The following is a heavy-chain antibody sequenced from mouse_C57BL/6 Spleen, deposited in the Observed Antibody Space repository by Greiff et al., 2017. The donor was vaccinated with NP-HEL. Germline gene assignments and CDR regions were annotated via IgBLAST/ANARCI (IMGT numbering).Heavy chain of an antibody. CDR3: ARKGRTVIDDY. D-gene: IGHD4-1*01. V-gene: IGHV1-59*01. Sequence: QVQLQQPGAELVRPGTSVKLSCKASGYTFTSYWMHWVKQRPGQGLEWIGVIDPSDSYTNYNQKFKGKATLTVDTSSSTAYMQLSSLTSEDSAVYYCARKGRTVIDDYWGQGTTLTVSS. CDR2: IDPSDSYT. J-gene: IGHJ2*01. CDR1: GYTFTSYW.